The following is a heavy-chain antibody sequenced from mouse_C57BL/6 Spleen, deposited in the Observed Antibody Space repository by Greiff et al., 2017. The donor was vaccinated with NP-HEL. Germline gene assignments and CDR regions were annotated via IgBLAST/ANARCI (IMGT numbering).Heavy chain of an antibody. CDR1: GYTFTSYW. Sequence: QVQLQQPGAELVRPGSSVKLSCKASGYTFTSYWMHWVKQRPIQGLEWIGNIDPSDSDTHYNQKFKDKATLTVDKSSSTAYMQLSSLTSEDSAVYYCASETAQVPYLDYWGQGTTLTVSS. D-gene: IGHD3-2*02. CDR2: IDPSDSDT. V-gene: IGHV1-52*01. CDR3: ASETAQVPYLDY. J-gene: IGHJ2*01.